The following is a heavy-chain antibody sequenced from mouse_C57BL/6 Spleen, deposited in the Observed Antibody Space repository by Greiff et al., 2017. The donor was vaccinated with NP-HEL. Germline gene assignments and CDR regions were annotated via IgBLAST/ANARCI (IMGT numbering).Heavy chain of an antibody. V-gene: IGHV14-2*01. CDR1: GFNIKDYY. CDR3: ARPRLHAWLAY. D-gene: IGHD3-2*02. Sequence: EVQLQQSGAELVKPGASVKLSCTASGFNIKDYYMHWVKQRTEQGLEWIGRIDPEDGDTKYAPKFQGKATITAATSSNTAYLQLSSLTSEDTGFYYGARPRLHAWLAYWGQGTLVTVSA. J-gene: IGHJ3*01. CDR2: IDPEDGDT.